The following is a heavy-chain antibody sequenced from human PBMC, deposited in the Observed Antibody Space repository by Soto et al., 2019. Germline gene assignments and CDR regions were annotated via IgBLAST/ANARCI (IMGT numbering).Heavy chain of an antibody. V-gene: IGHV4-59*01. D-gene: IGHD3-9*01. CDR1: GGSISTYY. CDR2: IYYSGHT. CDR3: ARGHPRGRYFDWLIFPLGY. J-gene: IGHJ4*02. Sequence: SETLSLTCTVSGGSISTYYWSWIRQPPGKGLEWIGYIYYSGHTYYNPSLKSRDNMSVDTSRNQLILKLNTMTAADTAVYFCARGHPRGRYFDWLIFPLGYWGRGAQVT.